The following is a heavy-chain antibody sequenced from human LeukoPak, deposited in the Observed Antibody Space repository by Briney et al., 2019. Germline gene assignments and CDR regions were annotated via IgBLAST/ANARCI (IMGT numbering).Heavy chain of an antibody. CDR1: GGTFSSYA. J-gene: IGHJ4*02. D-gene: IGHD5-18*01. CDR3: ARGGYSYGYAFDY. Sequence: GASVKVSCKASGGTFSSYAISWVRQAPGQGLEWMGWINPNSGGTNYAQKFQGWVTMTRDTSISTAYMELSRLRSDDTAVYYCARGGYSYGYAFDYWGQGTLVTVSS. V-gene: IGHV1-2*04. CDR2: INPNSGGT.